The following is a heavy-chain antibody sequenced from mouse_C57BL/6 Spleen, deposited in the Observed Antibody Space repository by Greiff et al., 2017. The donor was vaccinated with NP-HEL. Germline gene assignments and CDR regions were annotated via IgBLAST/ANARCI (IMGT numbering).Heavy chain of an antibody. V-gene: IGHV1-82*01. D-gene: IGHD1-1*01. J-gene: IGHJ1*03. CDR1: GYAFSSSW. CDR2: IYPGDGDT. Sequence: VMLVESGPELVKPGASVKISCKASGYAFSSSWMNWVKQRPGKGLEWIGRIYPGDGDTNYNGKFKGKATLTADKSSSTAYMQLSSLTSEDSAVYFCARLRSYWYFDVWGTGTTVTVSS. CDR3: ARLRSYWYFDV.